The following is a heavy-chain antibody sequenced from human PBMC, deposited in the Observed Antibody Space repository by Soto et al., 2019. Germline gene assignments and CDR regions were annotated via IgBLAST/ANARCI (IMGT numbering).Heavy chain of an antibody. CDR3: ARVRPSIGGLPLGAFDI. V-gene: IGHV4-4*07. CDR2: VYGSGRT. Sequence: SETLSLTCIVAGGSISTYYWSWVRQPAGRALEQIGRVYGSGRTNYNSSLKSRLTMSVDTSRTQFSLKMTSATAPDTSVYYFARVRPSIGGLPLGAFDIWGRGTMGTV. J-gene: IGHJ3*02. D-gene: IGHD3-16*01. CDR1: GGSISTYY.